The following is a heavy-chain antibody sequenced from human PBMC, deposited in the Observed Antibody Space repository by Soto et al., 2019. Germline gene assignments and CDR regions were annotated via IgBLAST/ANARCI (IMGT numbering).Heavy chain of an antibody. Sequence: PGGSLRLSCAASGFTFSNAWMNWVRQAPGKGLEWVGRIKSKTDGGTTDYAAPVKGRFTISRDDSKNTLYLQMNSLKTEDTAVYYCTKGVTMIVVTPDAFDIWGQGTMVTVSS. D-gene: IGHD3-22*01. CDR3: TKGVTMIVVTPDAFDI. J-gene: IGHJ3*02. CDR2: IKSKTDGGTT. V-gene: IGHV3-15*07. CDR1: GFTFSNAW.